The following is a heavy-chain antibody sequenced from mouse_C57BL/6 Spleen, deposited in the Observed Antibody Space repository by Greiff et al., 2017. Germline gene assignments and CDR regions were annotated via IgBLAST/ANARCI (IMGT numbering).Heavy chain of an antibody. Sequence: VQLQQPGAELVMPGASVKLSCKASGYTFTSYWMHWVKQRPGQGLEWIGEIDPSDSYTNYNQKFKGKSTLTVDKSSSTAYMQLSSLTSEDSAVYYCARSGGYYGSSPYWYFDVWGTGTTVTVSS. CDR1: GYTFTSYW. CDR2: IDPSDSYT. CDR3: ARSGGYYGSSPYWYFDV. V-gene: IGHV1-69*01. J-gene: IGHJ1*03. D-gene: IGHD1-1*01.